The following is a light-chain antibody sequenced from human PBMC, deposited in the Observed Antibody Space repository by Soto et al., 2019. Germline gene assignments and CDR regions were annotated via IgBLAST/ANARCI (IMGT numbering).Light chain of an antibody. CDR2: DVS. J-gene: IGLJ1*01. CDR1: SSDVGGYNY. CDR3: SSYTSSSTLHYV. V-gene: IGLV2-14*01. Sequence: VLTQPASVSGSPGQSITISCTGTSSDVGGYNYVSWYQQHPGKAPKLMIYDVSNRPSGVSNRFSGSKSGNTASLTISGLQAEDEADYYCSSYTSSSTLHYVFGTGTKVTVL.